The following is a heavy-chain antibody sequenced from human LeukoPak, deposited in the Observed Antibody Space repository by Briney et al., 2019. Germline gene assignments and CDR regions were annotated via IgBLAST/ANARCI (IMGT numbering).Heavy chain of an antibody. Sequence: GGSLRLSCAASGFTFSNYEMHWVRLVLGKGLEWVSAIGIAGNTFYAGSVKGRFTISREDAKNSFHLQMNSLGAGDTAVYYCAREGSLSSSDAFDIWGQGTMVTVSS. CDR3: AREGSLSSSDAFDI. J-gene: IGHJ3*02. CDR2: IGIAGNT. V-gene: IGHV3-13*01. D-gene: IGHD6-6*01. CDR1: GFTFSNYE.